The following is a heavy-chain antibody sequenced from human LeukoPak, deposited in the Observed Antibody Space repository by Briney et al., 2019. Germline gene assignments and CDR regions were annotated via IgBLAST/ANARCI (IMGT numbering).Heavy chain of an antibody. CDR1: GFTFSSYS. D-gene: IGHD2-15*01. V-gene: IGHV3-21*01. CDR3: ARGHVAEFDY. J-gene: IGHJ4*02. CDR2: ISSSSSYI. Sequence: GGSLRLSCAASGFTFSSYSMNWVRQAPGKGLEWVSSISSSSSYIYYADSVKGRFTISRDNAKNSLYLQVNSLRAEDTAVYYCARGHVAEFDYWGQGTLVTVSS.